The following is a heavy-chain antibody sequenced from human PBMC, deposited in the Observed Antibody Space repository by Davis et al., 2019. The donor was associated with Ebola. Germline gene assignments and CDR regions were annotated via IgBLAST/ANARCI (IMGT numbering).Heavy chain of an antibody. Sequence: ASVKVSCKASGGTFSSYAISWVRQAPGQGLEWMGWINPNSGGTNYAQKLQGRVTMTTDTSTSTAYMELRSLRSDDTAVYYCARDHMIVVVNDAFDIWGQGTMVTVSS. CDR2: INPNSGGT. CDR3: ARDHMIVVVNDAFDI. V-gene: IGHV1-18*01. D-gene: IGHD3-22*01. CDR1: GGTFSSYA. J-gene: IGHJ3*02.